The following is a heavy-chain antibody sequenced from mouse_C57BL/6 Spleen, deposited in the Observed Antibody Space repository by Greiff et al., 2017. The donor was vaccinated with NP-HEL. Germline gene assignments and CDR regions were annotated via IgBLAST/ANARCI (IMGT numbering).Heavy chain of an antibody. CDR1: GFTFSDYG. Sequence: DVKLVESGGGLVKPGGSLKLYCAASGFTFSDYGMHWVRQAPEKGLEWVAYISSGSSTIYYADTVKGRFTISRDNAKNTLFLQMTSLRSEDTAMYYCARRAYFDYWGQGTTLTVSS. D-gene: IGHD3-1*01. CDR2: ISSGSSTI. CDR3: ARRAYFDY. V-gene: IGHV5-17*01. J-gene: IGHJ2*01.